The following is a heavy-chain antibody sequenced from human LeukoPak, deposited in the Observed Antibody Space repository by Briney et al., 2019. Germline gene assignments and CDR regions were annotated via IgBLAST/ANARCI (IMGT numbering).Heavy chain of an antibody. CDR2: INPSGGTT. CDR3: ARGHGSYYYYMDV. V-gene: IGHV1-46*01. Sequence: ASVKVSCKASGYTFTSYYMHWVRQAPGQGLEWMGIINPSGGTTSYAQKFQGRVTMTRDTSTSTAYMELSRLTSDDTAVYHCARGHGSYYYYMDVWGKGTTVTVSS. D-gene: IGHD3-10*01. CDR1: GYTFTSYY. J-gene: IGHJ6*03.